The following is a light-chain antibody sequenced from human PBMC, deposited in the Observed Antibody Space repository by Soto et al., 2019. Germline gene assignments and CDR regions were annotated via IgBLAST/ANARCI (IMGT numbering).Light chain of an antibody. CDR1: SSDIGGYTY. CDR2: EVS. V-gene: IGLV2-14*01. CDR3: SSYTNSDTWV. Sequence: QSALTQPASVYGSPGQSITISCTGSSSDIGGYTYVYWYQQYLGKVSKLMIYEVSNRPSGISNRFSASKSGNTASLTISGHQAEDETDYYCSSYTNSDTWVFCGGTKLTVL. J-gene: IGLJ3*02.